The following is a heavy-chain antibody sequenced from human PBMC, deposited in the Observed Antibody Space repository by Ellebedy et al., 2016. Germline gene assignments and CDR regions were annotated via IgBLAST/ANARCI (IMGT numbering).Heavy chain of an antibody. CDR2: IKTKIDGGTT. Sequence: GESLKISCAVSGFTFSNAWMNWVRQAPGKGLEWVGRIKTKIDGGTTDYAAPVKGRFSISRDDSKNTLYLQMNSLRTEDTAVYYCTTALRNDFWSGFYPADFDYWGQGTLVTVSS. D-gene: IGHD3-3*01. V-gene: IGHV3-15*07. CDR1: GFTFSNAW. J-gene: IGHJ4*02. CDR3: TTALRNDFWSGFYPADFDY.